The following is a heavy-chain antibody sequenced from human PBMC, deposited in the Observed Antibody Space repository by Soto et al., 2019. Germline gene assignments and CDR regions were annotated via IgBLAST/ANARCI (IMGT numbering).Heavy chain of an antibody. CDR1: GFTFSSYS. J-gene: IGHJ6*03. V-gene: IGHV3-48*01. Sequence: GGSLRLSCAASGFTFSSYSMNWVRQAPGKGLEWVSYISSSSSTIYYADSVKGRFTISRDNAKNSLYLQMNSLRAEDTAVYYCARDRVVPAADYYYYYMDVWGKGTTVTVSS. CDR3: ARDRVVPAADYYYYYMDV. D-gene: IGHD2-2*01. CDR2: ISSSSSTI.